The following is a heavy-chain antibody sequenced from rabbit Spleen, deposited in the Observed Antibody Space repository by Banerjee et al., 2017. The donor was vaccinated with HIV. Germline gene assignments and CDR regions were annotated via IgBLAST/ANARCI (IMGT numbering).Heavy chain of an antibody. CDR1: GFSFSSSDY. Sequence: QSLEESGGDLVKPGASLTLTCTASGFSFSSSDYMCWVRQAPGKGLEWIACIEVGSSDFTYYATWAKGRFTISKTSSTTVTLQVTRLTAADTATYFCARDTGSSFSSYGMDLWGQGTLVTVS. V-gene: IGHV1S40*01. J-gene: IGHJ6*01. D-gene: IGHD8-1*01. CDR2: IEVGSSDFT. CDR3: ARDTGSSFSSYGMDL.